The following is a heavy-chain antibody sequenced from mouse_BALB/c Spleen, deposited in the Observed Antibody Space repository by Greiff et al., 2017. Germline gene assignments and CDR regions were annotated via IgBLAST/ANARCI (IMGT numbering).Heavy chain of an antibody. CDR3: ARGGDGNYEKLDYALDY. Sequence: EVQRVESGGGLVKPGGSLKLSCAASGFTFSDYYMYWVRQTPEKRLEWVATISDGGSYTYYPDSVKGRFTISRDNAKNNLYLQMSSLKSEDTAMYYCARGGDGNYEKLDYALDYWGQGTSVTVSS. J-gene: IGHJ4*01. CDR2: ISDGGSYT. CDR1: GFTFSDYY. D-gene: IGHD2-1*01. V-gene: IGHV5-4*02.